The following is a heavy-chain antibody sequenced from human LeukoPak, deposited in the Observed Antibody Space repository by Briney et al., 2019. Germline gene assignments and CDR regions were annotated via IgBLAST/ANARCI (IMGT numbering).Heavy chain of an antibody. CDR3: ATEARNWNYVLAFDY. J-gene: IGHJ4*02. V-gene: IGHV1-24*01. Sequence: GASVKVSCKASGYTFTIFGISWVRQAPGQGLEWMGGFDPEDGETIYAQKFQGRVTMTEDTSTDTAYMELSSLRSEDTAVYYCATEARNWNYVLAFDYWGQGTLVTVSS. CDR2: FDPEDGET. CDR1: GYTFTIFG. D-gene: IGHD1-7*01.